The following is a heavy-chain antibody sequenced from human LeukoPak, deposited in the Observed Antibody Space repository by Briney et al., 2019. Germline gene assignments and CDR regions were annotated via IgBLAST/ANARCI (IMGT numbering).Heavy chain of an antibody. CDR3: ARGKQIRYCSRTSCYRGLDP. V-gene: IGHV4-34*01. CDR2: IIHSGST. Sequence: PSETLSLTCAVYGGSFSGYYWSWIRQPPGKGLEWSGEIIHSGSTNYKPSLKSRVTISVDTSKIQFSLKLSSVTAEDTAVYYCARGKQIRYCSRTSCYRGLDPWGQGTLVTVSS. CDR1: GGSFSGYY. D-gene: IGHD2-2*02. J-gene: IGHJ5*02.